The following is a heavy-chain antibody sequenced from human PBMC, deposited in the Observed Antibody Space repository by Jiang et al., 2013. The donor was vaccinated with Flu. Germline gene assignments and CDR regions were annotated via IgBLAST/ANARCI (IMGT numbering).Heavy chain of an antibody. CDR2: IYYSGST. D-gene: IGHD2-21*02. Sequence: GSGLVKPSETLSLTCTVSGGSISSYYRSWIRQPPGKGLEWIGYIYYSGSTNYNPSLKSRVTISVDTSKNQFSLKLSSVTAADTAVYYCARDRARLLIGYDASDIWGQGTMVTVSS. CDR3: ARDRARLLIGYDASDI. CDR1: GGSISSYY. J-gene: IGHJ3*02. V-gene: IGHV4-59*01.